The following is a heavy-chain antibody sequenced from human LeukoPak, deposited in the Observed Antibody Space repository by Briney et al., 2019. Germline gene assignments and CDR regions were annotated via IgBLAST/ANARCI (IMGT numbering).Heavy chain of an antibody. CDR2: IIPIFDTA. V-gene: IGHV1-69*05. J-gene: IGHJ6*03. Sequence: GASVKVSCKASGGTFSSYAISWVRQAPGQGLEWMGGIIPIFDTANYAQKFQGRVTITTDESTSTAYMELSSLRSEDTAVYYCASNQKAYCGGDCHDYYYYYYMDVWGKGTTVTVSS. D-gene: IGHD2-21*02. CDR1: GGTFSSYA. CDR3: ASNQKAYCGGDCHDYYYYYYMDV.